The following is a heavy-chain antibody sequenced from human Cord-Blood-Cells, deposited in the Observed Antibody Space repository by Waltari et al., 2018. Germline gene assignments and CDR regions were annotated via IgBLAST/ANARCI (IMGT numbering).Heavy chain of an antibody. V-gene: IGHV3-74*01. CDR3: ARDQDTAMVNYYYGMDV. CDR1: GFTFSSYW. Sequence: EVQLVESGGGLVQPGGSLRLSCAASGFTFSSYWMHWVRQAPGKGLVWVSRINSDGSSTSDADSGKGRFTSSRDKVKNTLYLQMSSLRAEDTAVYYCARDQDTAMVNYYYGMDVWGQGTTVTVSS. D-gene: IGHD5-18*01. J-gene: IGHJ6*02. CDR2: INSDGSST.